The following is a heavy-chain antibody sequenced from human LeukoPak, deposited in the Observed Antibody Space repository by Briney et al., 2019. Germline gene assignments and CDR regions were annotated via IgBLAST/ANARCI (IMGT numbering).Heavy chain of an antibody. CDR1: GYSFTTYW. CDR2: IYPGDSDT. D-gene: IGHD3-10*01. V-gene: IGHV5-51*01. J-gene: IGHJ6*03. Sequence: GESLQISCQGSGYSFTTYWIGWVRPMPGKGLEWMGIIYPGDSDTRDSPSFQGQVTISADKSISTAYLQWSSLKASDTAMYYCARHPRLGGSGTYYNSYYYYMDVWGKGTTVTVSS. CDR3: ARHPRLGGSGTYYNSYYYYMDV.